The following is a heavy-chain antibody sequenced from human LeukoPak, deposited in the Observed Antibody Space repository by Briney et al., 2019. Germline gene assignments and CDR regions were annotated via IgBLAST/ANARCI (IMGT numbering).Heavy chain of an antibody. CDR2: IIPIFGTA. CDR1: GGTFISYA. V-gene: IGHV1-69*05. J-gene: IGHJ5*02. D-gene: IGHD4-17*01. Sequence: ASVKVSCKASGGTFISYAISWVRQAPGQGLEWMGRIIPIFGTANYAQKFQGRVTITTDESTSTAYMELSSLRSEDTAVYYCARQVYGDYGPSWFDPWGQGTLVTVSS. CDR3: ARQVYGDYGPSWFDP.